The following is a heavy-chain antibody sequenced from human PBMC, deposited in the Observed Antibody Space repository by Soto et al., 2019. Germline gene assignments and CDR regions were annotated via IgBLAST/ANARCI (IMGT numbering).Heavy chain of an antibody. CDR2: INPNSGGT. Sequence: ASVKVSCKASGYTFTGYYMHWVRQAPGQGLEWMGWINPNSGGTNYAQKFQGWVTMTRDTSISTAYMELSRLRSDDTAVYYCARVRTIVRGVTYDAFDIWAQGIMVSVPS. CDR3: ARVRTIVRGVTYDAFDI. CDR1: GYTFTGYY. V-gene: IGHV1-2*04. J-gene: IGHJ3*02. D-gene: IGHD3-10*01.